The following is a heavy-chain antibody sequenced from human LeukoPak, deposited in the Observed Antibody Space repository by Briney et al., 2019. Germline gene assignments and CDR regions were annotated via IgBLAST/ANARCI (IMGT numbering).Heavy chain of an antibody. J-gene: IGHJ4*02. CDR2: ISANSGNT. Sequence: ASVNVSCKASGYPFTVNGISWVRQAPGEGLEWVGWISANSGNTIYAQKFQGRVTMTTETSTSTVYMELTSLRFDDTAVYYCARDKNYRFDYWGQGTLVTVPS. CDR3: ARDKNYRFDY. CDR1: GYPFTVNG. D-gene: IGHD5-24*01. V-gene: IGHV1-18*01.